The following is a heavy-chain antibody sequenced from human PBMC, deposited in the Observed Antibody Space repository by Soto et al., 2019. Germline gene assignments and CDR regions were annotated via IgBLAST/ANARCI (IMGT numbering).Heavy chain of an antibody. V-gene: IGHV3-72*01. CDR1: GFTFSDHY. CDR3: ARTVPAGVGYYFDY. D-gene: IGHD2-2*01. CDR2: TRNKANSYTT. J-gene: IGHJ4*02. Sequence: PGGSLRLSCAASGFTFSDHYMDWVRQAPGKGLEWVGRTRNKANSYTTEYAASVKGRFTISRDDSKNSLYLQMNSLKTEDTAVYYCARTVPAGVGYYFDYWGQGTLVTVSS.